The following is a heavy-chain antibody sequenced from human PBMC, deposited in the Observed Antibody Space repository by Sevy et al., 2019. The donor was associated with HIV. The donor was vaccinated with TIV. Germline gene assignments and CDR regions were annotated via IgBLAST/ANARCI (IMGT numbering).Heavy chain of an antibody. D-gene: IGHD3-3*01. CDR2: ISAYNGNT. CDR3: ARGYYDFWSGYYLRDAFDI. Sequence: ASVKVSCTASGYTFTSYGISWVRQAPGQGLEWMGWISAYNGNTNYAQKLQGRVTLTTDTSTSTAYMELRSLRSDDTAVYYCARGYYDFWSGYYLRDAFDIWGQGTMVTVSS. J-gene: IGHJ3*02. CDR1: GYTFTSYG. V-gene: IGHV1-18*01.